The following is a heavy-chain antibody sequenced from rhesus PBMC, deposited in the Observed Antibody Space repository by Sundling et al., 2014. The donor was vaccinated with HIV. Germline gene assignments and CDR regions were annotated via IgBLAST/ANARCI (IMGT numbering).Heavy chain of an antibody. CDR2: ISDTSTST. J-gene: IGHJ6*01. CDR3: ARAPGRYYGLDS. CDR1: GGSFSGYY. Sequence: QVQLQESGPAVVKPSETLSLTCVVSGGSFSGYYWGWIRQPPGKGLEWIGYISDTSTSTNYNPSVKSRVTISKDTSKNQFSLKLNSVTAADTAMYYCARAPGRYYGLDSWGQGVVVTVSS. V-gene: IGHV4-165*01.